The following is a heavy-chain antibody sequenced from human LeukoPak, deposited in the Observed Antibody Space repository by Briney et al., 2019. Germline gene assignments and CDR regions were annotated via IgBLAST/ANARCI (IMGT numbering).Heavy chain of an antibody. CDR2: T. CDR1: GGSISSSSYY. J-gene: IGHJ6*03. V-gene: IGHV4-39*07. D-gene: IGHD3-10*01. CDR3: ARGLLYYMDV. Sequence: SETLSLTCTVSGGSISSSSYYWGWIRQPPGKGLEWTGSTYYNPSLKSRVTISVDTSRNQFSLKLSSVTAADTAVYYCARGLLYYMDVWGKGTTVTVSS.